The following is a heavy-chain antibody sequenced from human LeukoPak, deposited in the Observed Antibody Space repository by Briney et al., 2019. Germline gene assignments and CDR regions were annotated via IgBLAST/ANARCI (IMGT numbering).Heavy chain of an antibody. CDR1: GFTFSSYG. CDR2: IRYDGSNK. J-gene: IGHJ4*02. D-gene: IGHD2-2*01. Sequence: GGSLRLSCVGSGFTFSSYGMHWVRQAPGKGLEWVAFIRYDGSNKYYADSVKGRFTISRDNAKNTLYLQMNSLRAEDTAVYYCAHGSMYQLDYWGQGILVTVSS. V-gene: IGHV3-30*02. CDR3: AHGSMYQLDY.